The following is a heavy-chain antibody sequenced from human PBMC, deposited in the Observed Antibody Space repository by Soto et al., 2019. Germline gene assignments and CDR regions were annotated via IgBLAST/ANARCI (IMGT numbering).Heavy chain of an antibody. J-gene: IGHJ5*02. D-gene: IGHD6-13*01. Sequence: GASVKVSCKASGYTFTSYAMHWVRQAPGQRLEWMGWISAYNGNTNYAQRLQGRVTMTTDTSTSTAYMELRSLRSDDTAVYYCARVGGQLWFDPWGQGTLVTVSS. CDR2: ISAYNGNT. CDR3: ARVGGQLWFDP. CDR1: GYTFTSYA. V-gene: IGHV1-18*01.